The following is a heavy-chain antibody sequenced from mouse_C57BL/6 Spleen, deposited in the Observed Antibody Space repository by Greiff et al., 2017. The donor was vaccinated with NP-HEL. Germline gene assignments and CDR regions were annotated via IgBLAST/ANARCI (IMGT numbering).Heavy chain of an antibody. V-gene: IGHV1-81*01. Sequence: QVQLKESGAELARPGASVKLSCKASGYTFTSYGISWVKQRTGQGLEWIGEIYPRSGNTYYNEKFKGKATLTADKSSSTAYMELRGLTCADSAVYFGARDYGSPGPWFAYWGQGTLVTVSA. CDR3: ARDYGSPGPWFAY. J-gene: IGHJ3*01. CDR1: GYTFTSYG. CDR2: IYPRSGNT. D-gene: IGHD1-1*01.